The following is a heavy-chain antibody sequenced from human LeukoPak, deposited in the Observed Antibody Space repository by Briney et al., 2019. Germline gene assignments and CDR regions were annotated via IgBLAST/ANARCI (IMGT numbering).Heavy chain of an antibody. D-gene: IGHD6-13*01. V-gene: IGHV3-21*06. J-gene: IGHJ6*03. CDR1: GFTFSSYS. CDR3: ASDKTAQLDNYYYYMDA. CDR2: ISSSSSYI. Sequence: KTGGSLRLSCAASGFTFSSYSMNWVRQAPGKGLEWVSSISSSSSYIYYADSVKGRFTISRDNDKNSLYLQMNSLRAEDTAVYYCASDKTAQLDNYYYYMDAWGKGTTVTISS.